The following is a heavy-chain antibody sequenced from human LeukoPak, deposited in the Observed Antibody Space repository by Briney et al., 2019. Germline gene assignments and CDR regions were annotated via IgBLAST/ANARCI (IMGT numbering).Heavy chain of an antibody. Sequence: PGGSLRLSCAASGFTFDTYGMSWVRQAPGKGLEWVSSISGSGNYMYYKDSVKGRFTISRDNSKNTLLLRMNSRRAEDSAVYYCAKGGHPAVVTTRFDSWGQGTLVSVSS. CDR1: GFTFDTYG. V-gene: IGHV3-23*01. CDR3: AKGGHPAVVTTRFDS. CDR2: ISGSGNYM. J-gene: IGHJ5*01. D-gene: IGHD2-21*02.